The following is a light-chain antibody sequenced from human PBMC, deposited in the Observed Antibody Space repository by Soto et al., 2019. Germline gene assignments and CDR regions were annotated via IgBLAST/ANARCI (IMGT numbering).Light chain of an antibody. Sequence: EILLTQSPASLSFSPGDRATITCRASQSVSSYLACYQRKPGKVPSLLMSSASTLESGAPARFSGSGSGTEFTPTISSLQPEDVGIYYWQECNKCPPNTFGQGTRLDI. CDR2: SAS. CDR3: QECNKCPPNT. J-gene: IGKJ1*01. V-gene: IGKV1-27*01. CDR1: QSVSSY.